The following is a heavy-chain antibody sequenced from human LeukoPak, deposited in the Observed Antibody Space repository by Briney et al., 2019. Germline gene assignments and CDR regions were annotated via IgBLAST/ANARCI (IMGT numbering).Heavy chain of an antibody. D-gene: IGHD3-3*01. CDR2: IKQDGSEK. J-gene: IGHJ4*02. CDR1: GFTFSTYW. CDR3: ARDRNTDFWSGYYTNYFDY. V-gene: IGHV3-7*01. Sequence: PGGSLRLSCAASGFTFSTYWMYWVCQAPGKGLEWVANIKQDGSEKYYVDSVKGRFTISRDNAKNSLYLQMNTLRAEDTAVYYCARDRNTDFWSGYYTNYFDYWGQGTLVTVSS.